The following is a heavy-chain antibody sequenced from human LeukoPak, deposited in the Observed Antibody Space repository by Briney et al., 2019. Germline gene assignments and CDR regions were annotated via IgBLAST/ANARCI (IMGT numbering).Heavy chain of an antibody. CDR1: GYSLTSYA. V-gene: IGHV7-4-1*02. CDR3: ARSSYYDFWSGYRDRAYYYYYMDV. J-gene: IGHJ6*03. D-gene: IGHD3-3*01. Sequence: ASVKVSCKASGYSLTSYAMNWVRQAPGQGLEWMGWINTNTGNPTYAQGFTGRFVFSLDTSVSTAYLQISSLKAEDTAVYYCARSSYYDFWSGYRDRAYYYYYMDVWGKGTTVTVSS. CDR2: INTNTGNP.